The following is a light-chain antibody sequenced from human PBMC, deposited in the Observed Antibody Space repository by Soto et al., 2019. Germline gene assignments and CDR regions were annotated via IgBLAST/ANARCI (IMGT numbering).Light chain of an antibody. CDR1: SSNIGSNY. Sequence: QSVLTQQPSASGTPGQRVTISCSGSSSNIGSNYVYWYQQLPGTAPKLLIYRNNQRPSGVPDRFSGSKSGTSASLAISGLRSEDEADYYCAAWDDSLSGPVFGEGTQLTVL. CDR3: AAWDDSLSGPV. V-gene: IGLV1-47*01. CDR2: RNN. J-gene: IGLJ7*01.